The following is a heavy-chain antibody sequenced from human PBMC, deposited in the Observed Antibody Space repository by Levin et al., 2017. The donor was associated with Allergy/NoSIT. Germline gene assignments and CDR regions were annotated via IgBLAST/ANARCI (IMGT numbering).Heavy chain of an antibody. V-gene: IGHV1-46*01. CDR1: GYTFTSYY. CDR3: ARDTRYYDFWSGYLAR. D-gene: IGHD3-3*01. J-gene: IGHJ3*01. Sequence: VASVKVSCKASGYTFTSYYMHWVRQAPGQGLEWMGIINPSGGSTSYAQKFQGRVTMTRDTSTSTVYMELSSLRSEDTAVYYCARDTRYYDFWSGYLARWGQGTMVTVSS. CDR2: INPSGGST.